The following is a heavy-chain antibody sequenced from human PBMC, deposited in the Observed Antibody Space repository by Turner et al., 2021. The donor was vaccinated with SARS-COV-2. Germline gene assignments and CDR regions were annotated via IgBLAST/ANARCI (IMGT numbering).Heavy chain of an antibody. J-gene: IGHJ4*02. V-gene: IGHV4-39*02. CDR2: IYYSGST. CDR1: GGSISSSCYY. Sequence: QLQLQESGPGLVKPSETLSLTCTVSGGSISSSCYYWGWIRQPPGKGLEWIGNIYYSGSTYYNPSLKSRVTISVDTSKNHFSLKLSSVTAADTAVYYCASEAVVYFDTSGYYWDYWGQGTLVTVSS. D-gene: IGHD3-22*01. CDR3: ASEAVVYFDTSGYYWDY.